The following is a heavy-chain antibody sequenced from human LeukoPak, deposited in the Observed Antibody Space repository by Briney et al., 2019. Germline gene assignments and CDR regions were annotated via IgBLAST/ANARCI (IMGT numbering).Heavy chain of an antibody. V-gene: IGHV4-34*01. D-gene: IGHD3-22*01. J-gene: IGHJ4*02. CDR3: ARGPYYYDKFDY. CDR1: GGSFSGYY. Sequence: PSETLSHTCAVYGGSFSGYYWSWIRQPPGKGLEWIGEINHSGSTNYNPSLKSRVTISVDTSKNQFSLKLSSVTAADTAVYYRARGPYYYDKFDYWGQGTLVTVSS. CDR2: INHSGST.